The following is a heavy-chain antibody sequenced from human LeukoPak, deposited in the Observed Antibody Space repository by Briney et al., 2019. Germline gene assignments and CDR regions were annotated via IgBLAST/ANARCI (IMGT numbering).Heavy chain of an antibody. CDR2: ISWNSGSI. Sequence: GRSLRLSXAASGFTFDDYAMHWVRQAPGKGLEWVSGISWNSGSICYADSVKGRFTISRDNAKNSMYLQMNSMRAEDMALYYCATDFHGRQYQLLYSAFDIWGQGTMVTVSS. CDR1: GFTFDDYA. J-gene: IGHJ3*02. CDR3: ATDFHGRQYQLLYSAFDI. D-gene: IGHD2-2*02. V-gene: IGHV3-9*03.